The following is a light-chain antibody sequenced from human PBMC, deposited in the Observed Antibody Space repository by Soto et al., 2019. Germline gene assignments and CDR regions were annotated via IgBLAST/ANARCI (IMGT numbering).Light chain of an antibody. CDR3: QQYTEWPPWT. J-gene: IGKJ1*01. V-gene: IGKV3-15*01. Sequence: PGGRATLSCRASQSISDTLAWYQQKPGQAPRLLIYGASRRATGFPARFSGSGSGTEFTLTISSLQSEDFAIYYCQQYTEWPPWTFGQGTKVDIK. CDR2: GAS. CDR1: QSISDT.